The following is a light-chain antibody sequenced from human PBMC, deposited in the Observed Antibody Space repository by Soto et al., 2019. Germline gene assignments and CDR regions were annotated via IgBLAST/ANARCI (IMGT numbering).Light chain of an antibody. CDR3: QQSYSTPWT. CDR2: AAS. Sequence: DIQMTQSPSSLSASVGDRVTITCPASQSISSYLNWYQQKPEKAPKLLIYAASSLQTGVPSRFSGSGSGTDFTLTISSLQPEDFATYYCQQSYSTPWTFGQGTKVEIK. CDR1: QSISSY. V-gene: IGKV1-39*01. J-gene: IGKJ1*01.